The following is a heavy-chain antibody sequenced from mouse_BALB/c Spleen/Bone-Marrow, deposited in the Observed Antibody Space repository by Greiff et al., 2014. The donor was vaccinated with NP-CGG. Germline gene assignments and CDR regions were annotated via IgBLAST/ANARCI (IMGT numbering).Heavy chain of an antibody. CDR3: ARDVDY. CDR1: GYTFSTYW. Sequence: VKLQESGAELAKPGASVKMSCKASGYTFSTYWMHWVKQRPGQGLEWIGYINPTTDYTEYNQKFKDKATLTADRSSSTAYMQLSSLTSEDSAVYYCARDVDYWGQGTTLTVSS. J-gene: IGHJ2*01. CDR2: INPTTDYT. V-gene: IGHV1-7*01.